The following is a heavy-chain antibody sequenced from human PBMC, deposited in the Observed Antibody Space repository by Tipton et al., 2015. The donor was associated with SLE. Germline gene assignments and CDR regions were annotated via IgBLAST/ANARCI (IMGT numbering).Heavy chain of an antibody. V-gene: IGHV1-69*01. Sequence: QVQLVQSGDEMKKPGSSVKVSCKASGGTFSSYGISWVRQAPGQGLEWMGGIIPIFGTANYAQKFQGRVTISTDESTSTACMELSSLRSEDTAVYYCARGAPMVRGVILDYWGQGTLVTVSS. CDR2: IIPIFGTA. CDR1: GGTFSSYG. J-gene: IGHJ4*02. CDR3: ARGAPMVRGVILDY. D-gene: IGHD3-10*01.